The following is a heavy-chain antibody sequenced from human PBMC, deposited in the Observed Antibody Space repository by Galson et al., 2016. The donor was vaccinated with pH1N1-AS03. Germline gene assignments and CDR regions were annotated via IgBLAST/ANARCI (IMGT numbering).Heavy chain of an antibody. CDR3: VRDFNWALDY. J-gene: IGHJ4*02. CDR2: ISYDGSNK. Sequence: SLRLSCAASGFTFSTYGMQWVRQAPGKGLEWVAFISYDGSNKYYADSVKGRFTISRDNSKNTLYLQMNSLRAEDTAVHYCVRDFNWALDYWGQGTLVTVSS. CDR1: GFTFSTYG. D-gene: IGHD7-27*01. V-gene: IGHV3-30*03.